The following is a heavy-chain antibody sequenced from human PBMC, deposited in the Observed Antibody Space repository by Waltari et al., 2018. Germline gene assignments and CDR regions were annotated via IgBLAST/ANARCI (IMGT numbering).Heavy chain of an antibody. J-gene: IGHJ6*02. CDR3: ARRSGYDSFYGMDV. CDR2: ISSIFGTA. D-gene: IGHD5-12*01. V-gene: IGHV1-69*13. CDR1: GGTFSSYA. Sequence: QVQLVQSGAEVKKPGSSVKVSCKASGGTFSSYAISWVLQSPGQGLEWMVGISSIFGTANYAQKLQGRVTSTADESTSTAYMELRSLRSEDRAVYYCARRSGYDSFYGMDVWGQGTTVTVSS.